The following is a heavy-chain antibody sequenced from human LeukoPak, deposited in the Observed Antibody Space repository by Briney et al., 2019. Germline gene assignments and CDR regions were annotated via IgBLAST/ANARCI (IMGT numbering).Heavy chain of an antibody. CDR3: ARELRTFDS. CDR1: GFTFSSYW. J-gene: IGHJ4*02. Sequence: GGSLRLSCAASGFTFSSYWRTWVRQAPGKGLEWVANIKHNGDELNYVDSVEDRFTISRDNAKNSLYLHMTDLRAEDTAVYYCARELRTFDSWGQGTLVTVSS. D-gene: IGHD3-16*01. V-gene: IGHV3-7*01. CDR2: IKHNGDEL.